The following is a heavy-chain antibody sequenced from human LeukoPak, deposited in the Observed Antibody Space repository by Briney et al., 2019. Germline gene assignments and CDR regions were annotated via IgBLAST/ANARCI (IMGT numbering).Heavy chain of an antibody. D-gene: IGHD3-22*01. V-gene: IGHV3-21*01. CDR1: GFTFSSYS. CDR2: ISSSSSYI. CDR3: ARDQGYYYGSSGYFDY. J-gene: IGHJ4*02. Sequence: PGGSLRLSCAASGFTFSSYSMNWVRQAPGKGLEWVSSISSSSSYIYYADSVKGRFTISRDNAKNSLYLQMNSLRAEDTAVYYCARDQGYYYGSSGYFDYGGQGTLVTVSS.